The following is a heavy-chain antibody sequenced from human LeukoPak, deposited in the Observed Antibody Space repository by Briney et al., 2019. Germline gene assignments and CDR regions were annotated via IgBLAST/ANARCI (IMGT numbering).Heavy chain of an antibody. CDR1: GFTFSTYW. CDR2: ISSDGSNT. J-gene: IGHJ4*02. D-gene: IGHD2-2*01. CDR3: ATDVPAASIFGY. V-gene: IGHV3-74*01. Sequence: GGSLRLSCAASGFTFSTYWMHWVRQAPGTGLVWVSLISSDGSNTNYADSVKGRFTISRDNAKNTLYLQMNSLRAEDTAVYYCATDVPAASIFGYWGQGTLVTVSS.